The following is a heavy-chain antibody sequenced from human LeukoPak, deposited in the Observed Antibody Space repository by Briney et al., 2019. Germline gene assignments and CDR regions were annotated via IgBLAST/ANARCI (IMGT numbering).Heavy chain of an antibody. CDR2: ISSSSNFI. V-gene: IGHV3-21*01. D-gene: IGHD4/OR15-4a*01. J-gene: IGHJ4*02. CDR1: GFNFEIYS. CDR3: ARDATLVAFDY. Sequence: GGSLRLSCKASGFNFEIYSMNWVRQAPGKGLEWVSSISSSSNFIYYADSVKGRFTISRDNAKNSLYLQMSSLRVEDTAVYYCARDATLVAFDYWGQGTLVSVSS.